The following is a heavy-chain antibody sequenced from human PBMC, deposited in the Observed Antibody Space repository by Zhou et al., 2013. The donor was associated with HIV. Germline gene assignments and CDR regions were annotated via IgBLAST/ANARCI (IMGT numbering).Heavy chain of an antibody. CDR2: VYHNGST. CDR1: SGSISSHY. Sequence: QVQLQESGPGLVKPSETLSLTCTVSSGSISSHYWSWIRQAPGKGLEWVGYVYHNGSTDYNPSLKSRVIISVDTSKNQFSLKLNSVTATDTAVYYCGRGGQYAYMNYATIDCWGQGTLVTVSS. CDR3: GRGGQYAYMNYATIDC. D-gene: IGHD1-7*01. J-gene: IGHJ4*02. V-gene: IGHV4-59*11.